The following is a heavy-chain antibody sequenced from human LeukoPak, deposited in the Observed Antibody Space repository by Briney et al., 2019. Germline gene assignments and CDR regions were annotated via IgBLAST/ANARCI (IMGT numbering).Heavy chain of an antibody. CDR2: ISGSGSST. CDR3: AKDFRRSNYYDSSGYYFPDY. V-gene: IGHV3-23*01. J-gene: IGHJ4*02. Sequence: GGSLRLSCAASEFTFDGYAISWVRQAPGKGLEWVSTISGSGSSTYYADSVKGRFTISRDNSKNTLFLQMNSLRAEDTAVYYCAKDFRRSNYYDSSGYYFPDYWSQGTLVTVSS. CDR1: EFTFDGYA. D-gene: IGHD3-22*01.